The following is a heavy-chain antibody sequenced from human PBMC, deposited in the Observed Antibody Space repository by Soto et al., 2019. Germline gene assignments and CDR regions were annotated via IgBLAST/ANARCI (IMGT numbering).Heavy chain of an antibody. D-gene: IGHD5-18*01. CDR2: INHSGSA. V-gene: IGHV4-34*01. CDR1: GESFSGHI. Sequence: SETLSLTCAVYGESFSGHIWTWIRQTPGKGLQWIGQINHSGSASYNPSLKSRVTISVHTSNSQFSLKLSSVTAADTAVYYCARATPHTAMVTGYYFDYWGQGTLVTVSS. J-gene: IGHJ4*02. CDR3: ARATPHTAMVTGYYFDY.